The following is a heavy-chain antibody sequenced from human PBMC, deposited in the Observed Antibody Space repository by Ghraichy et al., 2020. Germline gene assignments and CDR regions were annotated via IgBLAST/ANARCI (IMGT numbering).Heavy chain of an antibody. CDR2: IYYYSGTT. J-gene: IGHJ4*02. V-gene: IGHV4-59*01. D-gene: IGHD1-1*01. CDR3: ARVNRGYIYYFDY. Sequence: GYIYYYSGTTHYNPSLKSRVTISIDTSQHQLSLKLTSVTAADTAVYYCARVNRGYIYYFDYWGQGTLVFVSS.